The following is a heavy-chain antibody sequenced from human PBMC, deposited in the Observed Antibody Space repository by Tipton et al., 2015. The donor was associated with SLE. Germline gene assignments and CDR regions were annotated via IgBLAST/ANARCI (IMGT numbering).Heavy chain of an antibody. J-gene: IGHJ6*02. D-gene: IGHD3-16*01. CDR2: IYYSGST. CDR3: VRLPANRGFEGGFWYYGMDV. CDR1: GGSISSSSYY. Sequence: TLSLTCTVSGGSISSSSYYWGWIRQPPGKGLEWIGSIYYSGSTYYNPSLESRVTISVDTSKNQFSLKLTSVTAADTAMYYCVRLPANRGFEGGFWYYGMDVWGQGTMVTVSS. V-gene: IGHV4-39*07.